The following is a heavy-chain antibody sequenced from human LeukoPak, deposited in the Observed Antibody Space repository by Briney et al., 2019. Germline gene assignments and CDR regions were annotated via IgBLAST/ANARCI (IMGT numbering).Heavy chain of an antibody. D-gene: IGHD3-3*01. Sequence: GGSLRLSCAASGFTFSSYWMHWVRHAPGKGLVWVSRINTDGSSTSYADSVKGRFTISRDNAKNTLYLQMNSLRAEDTAVYYCARVGITIFGVVIPLDYWGQGTLVTVSS. J-gene: IGHJ4*02. CDR2: INTDGSST. CDR3: ARVGITIFGVVIPLDY. CDR1: GFTFSSYW. V-gene: IGHV3-74*01.